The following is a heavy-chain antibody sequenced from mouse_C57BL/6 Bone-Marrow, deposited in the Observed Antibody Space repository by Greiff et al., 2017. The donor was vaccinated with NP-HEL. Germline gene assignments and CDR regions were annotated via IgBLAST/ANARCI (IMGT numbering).Heavy chain of an antibody. J-gene: IGHJ4*01. CDR3: TRAYGSSYVLYYAMDY. CDR1: GYTFTDYE. V-gene: IGHV1-15*01. Sequence: VKLQESGAELVRPGASVTLSCKASGYTFTDYEMHWVKQTPVHGLEWIGAIDPETGGTAYNQKFKGKAILTADKSSSTAYMELRSLTSEDSAVYYCTRAYGSSYVLYYAMDYWGQGTSVTVSS. CDR2: IDPETGGT. D-gene: IGHD1-1*01.